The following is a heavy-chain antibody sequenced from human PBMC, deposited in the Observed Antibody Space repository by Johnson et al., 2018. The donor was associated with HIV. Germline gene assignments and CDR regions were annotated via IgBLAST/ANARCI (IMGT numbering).Heavy chain of an antibody. Sequence: VQLVESGGGLVKPGGSLRLSCAASGFTVSSNYMSWVRQAPGKGLEWVSVIYNSGSAYYADSVKGRFTTSRDNSKNTVYLQMNSLRAEDTAVYYCARDSVREVQLPDGFDVWGQGTMVSVSS. CDR2: IYNSGSA. CDR3: ARDSVREVQLPDGFDV. V-gene: IGHV3-53*01. J-gene: IGHJ3*01. CDR1: GFTVSSNY. D-gene: IGHD1-7*01.